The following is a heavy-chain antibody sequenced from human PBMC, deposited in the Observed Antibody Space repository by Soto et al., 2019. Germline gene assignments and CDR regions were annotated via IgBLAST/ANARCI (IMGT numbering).Heavy chain of an antibody. CDR3: ARGNYCSTTSCYHYNWFDP. CDR1: GYTFTTYG. Sequence: GASVKVSCKASGYTFTTYGISWVRQAPGQGLEWMGWISAYNVNTHYAQNLQGRVTMTTDTSTDTAYMELRSLRSDDTAVYYCARGNYCSTTSCYHYNWFDPWGQGTLVTV. V-gene: IGHV1-18*01. D-gene: IGHD2-2*01. J-gene: IGHJ5*02. CDR2: ISAYNVNT.